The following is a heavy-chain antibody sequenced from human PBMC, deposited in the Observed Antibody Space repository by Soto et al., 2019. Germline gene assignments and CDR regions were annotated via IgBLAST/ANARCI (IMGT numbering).Heavy chain of an antibody. Sequence: SETLSLTCAVYGGSFSGYYWSWIRQPPGKGLEWIGEINHSGSTNYNPSLKSRVTISVDTSKNQFSLKLSSVTAADTAVYYCARRMYYYGSSGYYYGTHNWFDPWGQGTLVTVSS. CDR2: INHSGST. D-gene: IGHD3-22*01. V-gene: IGHV4-34*01. CDR1: GGSFSGYY. J-gene: IGHJ5*02. CDR3: ARRMYYYGSSGYYYGTHNWFDP.